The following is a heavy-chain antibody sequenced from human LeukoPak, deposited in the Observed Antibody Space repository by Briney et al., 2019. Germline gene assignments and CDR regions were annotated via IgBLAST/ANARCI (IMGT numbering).Heavy chain of an antibody. CDR1: GFTFSSYS. D-gene: IGHD2-2*01. J-gene: IGHJ5*02. CDR2: ISSSSSYI. CDR3: AKDRLSSIPSNWFDP. V-gene: IGHV3-21*01. Sequence: GGSLRLSCAASGFTFSSYSMNWVRQAPGKGLEWGSLISSSSSYIYYADSVKGRFTISRDNAKNSLYLQINSLRVEDTAVYYCAKDRLSSIPSNWFDPWGQGTLVTVSS.